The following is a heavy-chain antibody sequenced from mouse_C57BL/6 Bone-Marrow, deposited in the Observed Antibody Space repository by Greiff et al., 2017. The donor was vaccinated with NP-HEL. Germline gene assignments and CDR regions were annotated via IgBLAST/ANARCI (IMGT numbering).Heavy chain of an antibody. D-gene: IGHD4-1*01. CDR1: GFTFSSYG. CDR3: ARQGNWAWFAY. CDR2: ISSGGSYT. J-gene: IGHJ3*01. Sequence: EVQLVESGGDLVKPGGSLKLSCAASGFTFSSYGMSWVRQTPDKRLEWVATISSGGSYTYYPASVKGRFTISRDNAKNTLYLQMSSLKSEDTAMYYCARQGNWAWFAYWGQGTLVTVSA. V-gene: IGHV5-6*01.